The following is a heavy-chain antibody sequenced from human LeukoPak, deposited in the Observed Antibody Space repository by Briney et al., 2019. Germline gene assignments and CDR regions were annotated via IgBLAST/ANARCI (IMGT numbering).Heavy chain of an antibody. CDR2: ISYDGSNK. J-gene: IGHJ6*02. D-gene: IGHD6-13*01. V-gene: IGHV3-30-3*01. CDR1: GFTFSSYA. CDR3: XXXXXXXXXLVYYYYGMDV. Sequence: GRSLRLSCAASGFTFSSYAMHWVRQAPGKGLEWVAVISYDGSNKYYADSVKGRFTISRDNSKNTLYLQMNSLRAEDTAVYYCXXXXXXXXXLVYYYYGMDVWGQGATVTVSS.